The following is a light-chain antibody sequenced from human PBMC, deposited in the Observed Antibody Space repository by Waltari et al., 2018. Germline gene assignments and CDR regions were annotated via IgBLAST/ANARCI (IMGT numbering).Light chain of an antibody. CDR3: ATWEDNLSGSGV. CDR1: SSNIGGNY. Sequence: QSVLTQPPSVSGAPGQGVAISCSGSSSNIGGNYVNWFQQLPGTAPKLLIHSDDQRPPRVPDRFSGSKSGTSASLAISGLQSGDEADYYCATWEDNLSGSGVFGGGTKLTVL. CDR2: SDD. V-gene: IGLV1-44*01. J-gene: IGLJ3*02.